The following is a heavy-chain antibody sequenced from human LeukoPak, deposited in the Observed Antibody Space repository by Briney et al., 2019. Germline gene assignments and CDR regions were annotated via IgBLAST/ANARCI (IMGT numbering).Heavy chain of an antibody. D-gene: IGHD1-26*01. CDR1: GFTFSSYS. J-gene: IGHJ4*02. CDR3: ARESISGHRDFDN. V-gene: IGHV3-48*02. CDR2: ISSGSRTI. Sequence: GGSLRLSCAASGFTFSSYSMNWVRQAPGKGLECISYISSGSRTIYYADFVKGRFTVSRDNAKNSLYLQMRSLRDEDTAVYYCARESISGHRDFDNWGQGTLVTVS.